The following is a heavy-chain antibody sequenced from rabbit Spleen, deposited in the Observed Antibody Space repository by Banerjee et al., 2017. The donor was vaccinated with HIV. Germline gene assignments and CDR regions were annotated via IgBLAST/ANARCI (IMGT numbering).Heavy chain of an antibody. CDR3: ARDSGSSFSSYGMDL. V-gene: IGHV1S40*01. J-gene: IGHJ6*01. CDR1: GFDFSSSDY. Sequence: QSLEESGGGLVKPEGSLTLTCKASGFDFSSSDYMCWVRQAPGKGLEWISCIIGSSGGFTYSATWAKGRFTCSKTSSTTVTLQMTSLTVADTATYFCARDSGSSFSSYGMDLWGPGTLVTVS. CDR2: IIGSSGGFT. D-gene: IGHD8-1*01.